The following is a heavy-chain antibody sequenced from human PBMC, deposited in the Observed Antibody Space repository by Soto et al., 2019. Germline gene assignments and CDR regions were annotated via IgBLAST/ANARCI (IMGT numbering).Heavy chain of an antibody. CDR2: IYYSGST. Sequence: SETLSLTCTVSGGSISSGGCYWSWIRQHPGKGLEWIGYIYYSGSTYYNPSLKSRVTISVDTSKNQFSLKLSSVTAADTAVYYCARDYCSSTSCNGWFDPWGQGTLVTVSS. V-gene: IGHV4-31*03. J-gene: IGHJ5*02. D-gene: IGHD2-2*01. CDR3: ARDYCSSTSCNGWFDP. CDR1: GGSISSGGCY.